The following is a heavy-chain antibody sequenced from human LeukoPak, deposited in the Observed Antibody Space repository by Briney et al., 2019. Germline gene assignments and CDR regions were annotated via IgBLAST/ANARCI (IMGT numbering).Heavy chain of an antibody. CDR2: FDPEDGET. V-gene: IGHV1-24*01. CDR1: GYTLTELS. Sequence: ASVKVSCKVSGYTLTELSMHWVRQAPGKGLEWMGGFDPEDGETIYARKFQGRVTMTEDISTDTAYMELSSLRSEDTAVYYCATDSRSVSSGYANWGQGTLVTVSS. J-gene: IGHJ4*02. D-gene: IGHD3-22*01. CDR3: ATDSRSVSSGYAN.